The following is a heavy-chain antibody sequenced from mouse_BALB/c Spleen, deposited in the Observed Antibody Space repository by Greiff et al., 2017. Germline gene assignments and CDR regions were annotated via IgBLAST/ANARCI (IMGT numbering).Heavy chain of an antibody. D-gene: IGHD2-4*01. J-gene: IGHJ4*01. Sequence: DVQLVESGGGLVQPGGSRKLSCAASGFTFSSFGMHWVRQAPEKGLEWVAYISSGSSTIYYADTVKGRFTISRDNPKNTLFLQMTSLRSEDTAMYYCATNDYDRVDYAMDYWGQGTSVTVSS. V-gene: IGHV5-17*02. CDR2: ISSGSSTI. CDR3: ATNDYDRVDYAMDY. CDR1: GFTFSSFG.